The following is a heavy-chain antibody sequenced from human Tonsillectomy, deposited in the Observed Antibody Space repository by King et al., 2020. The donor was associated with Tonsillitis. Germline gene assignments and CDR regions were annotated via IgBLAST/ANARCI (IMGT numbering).Heavy chain of an antibody. V-gene: IGHV3-21*01. CDR1: GFTFSSYS. CDR3: ARARVQSAMVISETSVDY. J-gene: IGHJ4*02. D-gene: IGHD5-18*01. Sequence: EVQLVESGGGLVKPGGSLRLSCAASGFTFSSYSMNWVRQAPGKRLEWVSSISSSGSYIYYADSVKGRFTISRDNAKNSLYLQMNSLRAEDTAVYYCARARVQSAMVISETSVDYWGQGTLVTVSS. CDR2: ISSSGSYI.